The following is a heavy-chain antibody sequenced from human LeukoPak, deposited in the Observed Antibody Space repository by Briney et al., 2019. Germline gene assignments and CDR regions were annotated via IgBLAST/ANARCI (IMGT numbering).Heavy chain of an antibody. CDR1: GGSISSGGYS. CDR3: ARATGGGYDY. CDR2: IYYSGST. V-gene: IGHV4-30-4*07. D-gene: IGHD3-16*01. Sequence: PSETLSLTCAVSGGSISSGGYSWSWIRQPPGTGLEWIGYIYYSGSTYYNPSLKSRVTISVDTSKNQFSLKLSSVTAADTAVYYCARATGGGYDYWGQGTLVTVSS. J-gene: IGHJ4*02.